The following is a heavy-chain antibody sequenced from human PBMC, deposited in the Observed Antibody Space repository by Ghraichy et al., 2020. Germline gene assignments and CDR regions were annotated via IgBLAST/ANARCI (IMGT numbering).Heavy chain of an antibody. V-gene: IGHV1-8*01. CDR2: MNPNSGNT. D-gene: IGHD3-22*01. CDR1: GYTFTSYD. CDR3: ARAGWYYYDSSGYYPYAEYFQH. J-gene: IGHJ1*01. Sequence: ASVKVSCKASGYTFTSYDINWVRQATGQGLEWMGWMNPNSGNTGYAQKFQGRVTMTRNTSISTAYMELSSLRSEDTAVYYCARAGWYYYDSSGYYPYAEYFQHWGQGTLVTVSS.